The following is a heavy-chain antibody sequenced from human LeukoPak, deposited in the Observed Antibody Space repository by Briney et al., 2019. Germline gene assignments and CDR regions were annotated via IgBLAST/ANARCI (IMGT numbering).Heavy chain of an antibody. D-gene: IGHD6-13*01. CDR2: IYRFGNT. CDR1: GDSISSDY. V-gene: IGHV4-4*08. CDR3: ARDNIAAAGELY. Sequence: PSETLSLTCTVSGDSISSDYWSWIRQPPGKGLEWIGYIYRFGNTDYNPSLMRRVTISLDTSKKQLSLNLTSVTAADTAVYYCARDNIAAAGELYWGQGTLVTVSS. J-gene: IGHJ4*02.